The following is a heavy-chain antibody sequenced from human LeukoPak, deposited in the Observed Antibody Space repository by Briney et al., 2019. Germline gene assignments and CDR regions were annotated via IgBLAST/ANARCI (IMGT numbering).Heavy chain of an antibody. D-gene: IGHD3-10*01. V-gene: IGHV1-3*03. CDR1: GYTFTSYA. J-gene: IGHJ3*02. CDR2: INAGNGNT. CDR3: ARNLWFGESSDAFDM. Sequence: ASVKVSCKASGYTFTSYAMHWVRQAPGQRLEWMGWINAGNGNTKSSQEFQGRVTITRDTSASTAYMELSSLRSEDMAVYYCARNLWFGESSDAFDMWGQGTMVTVSS.